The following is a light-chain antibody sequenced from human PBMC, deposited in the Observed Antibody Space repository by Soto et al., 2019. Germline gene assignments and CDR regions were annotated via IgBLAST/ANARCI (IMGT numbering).Light chain of an antibody. V-gene: IGLV1-51*01. J-gene: IGLJ2*01. Sequence: QSVLTQPPSVSAAPGQKVTISCSGSNSNIGINYVSWYQHLPGTAPKLLIFDDNKRPSGIPDRFSASKSGTSATLGITGLQTGDEADYYCGTWDSSLRAEVFGGGTKLTVL. CDR1: NSNIGINY. CDR3: GTWDSSLRAEV. CDR2: DDN.